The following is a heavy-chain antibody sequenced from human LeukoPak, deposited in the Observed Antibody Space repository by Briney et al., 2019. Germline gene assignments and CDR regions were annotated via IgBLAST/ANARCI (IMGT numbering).Heavy chain of an antibody. CDR2: ISYDESDK. D-gene: IGHD3-22*01. CDR1: GFTFSSYA. J-gene: IGHJ4*02. Sequence: GRSLRLSCAASGFTFSSYAMHWVRQAPGKGLEWVAVISYDESDKYYADSVKGRFTISRDNAKNSLYLQMNSLRAEDTAVYYCARVGYDSSGYYYHIDYWGQGTLVTVSS. CDR3: ARVGYDSSGYYYHIDY. V-gene: IGHV3-30*04.